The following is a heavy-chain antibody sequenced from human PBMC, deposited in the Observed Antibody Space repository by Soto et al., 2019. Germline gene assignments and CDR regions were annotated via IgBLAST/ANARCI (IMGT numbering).Heavy chain of an antibody. Sequence: SETLSLTCTVSGGSISSSSYYWGWIRQPPGKGLEWIGSIYYSGSTYYNPSLKSRVTISVDTSKNQFSLKLSSVTAADTAVYYCARPQSSSWYYYNGMDVWGQGTTVTVSS. D-gene: IGHD6-13*01. CDR3: ARPQSSSWYYYNGMDV. V-gene: IGHV4-39*01. CDR2: IYYSGST. CDR1: GGSISSSSYY. J-gene: IGHJ6*02.